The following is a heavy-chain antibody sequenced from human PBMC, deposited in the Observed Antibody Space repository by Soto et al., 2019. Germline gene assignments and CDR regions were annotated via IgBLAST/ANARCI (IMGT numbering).Heavy chain of an antibody. CDR2: MNPNSGNT. J-gene: IGHJ6*02. D-gene: IGHD4-4*01. CDR1: GSTFTSYD. CDR3: ASSTTVTWANYGMDV. V-gene: IGHV1-8*01. Sequence: ASVKVYCQASGSTFTSYDINWVRQAPGQGLEWMGWMNPNSGNTGYAQKFQGRVTMTRNTSISTAYMELSSLRSEDTAVYYCASSTTVTWANYGMDVWGQGTTVTVS.